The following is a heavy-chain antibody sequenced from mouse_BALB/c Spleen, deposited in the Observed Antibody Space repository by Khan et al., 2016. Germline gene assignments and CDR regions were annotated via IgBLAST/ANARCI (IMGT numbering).Heavy chain of an antibody. D-gene: IGHD2-14*01. CDR1: GYTFTSYV. V-gene: IGHV1S136*01. CDR2: INPYNDGT. Sequence: VQLQQPGPDLVKPGASVKMSCKASGYTFTSYVMHWVKQKPGQGLEWIGYINPYNDGTKYNEKFKGKATLTSDKSSSTAYMEVSSLTSEDSAFYYCARLDRYHPWFAYWGQGTLVTVSA. J-gene: IGHJ3*01. CDR3: ARLDRYHPWFAY.